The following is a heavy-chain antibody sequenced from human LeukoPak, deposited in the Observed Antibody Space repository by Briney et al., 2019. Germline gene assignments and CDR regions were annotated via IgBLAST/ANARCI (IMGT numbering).Heavy chain of an antibody. CDR2: ITASGDGT. CDR1: GFTFSTYG. J-gene: IGHJ4*02. V-gene: IGHV3-23*01. D-gene: IGHD3-3*01. CDR3: ARVRYDFWSGYPYYFDY. Sequence: GGSLRLSCAASGFTFSTYGMSWVRQAPGKGLQRVSGITASGDGTYYADSVKGRFTISRDNSKNTLYLQMNSLRAEDTAVYYCARVRYDFWSGYPYYFDYWGQGTLVTVSS.